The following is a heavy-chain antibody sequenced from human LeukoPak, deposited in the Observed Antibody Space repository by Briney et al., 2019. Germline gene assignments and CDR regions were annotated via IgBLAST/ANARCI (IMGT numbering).Heavy chain of an antibody. CDR1: GFTFSSYG. CDR3: ARGSSGSGSYQDF. Sequence: GRSLRLSCVASGFTFSSYGIHWVRQAPGKGLEWVALIWYDGTYKTYADSVNGRFTVSRDNSKKTLFLQMTSLRAEDTAIYYCARGSSGSGSYQDFWGQGTLVTVSS. J-gene: IGHJ4*02. D-gene: IGHD3-10*01. V-gene: IGHV3-33*01. CDR2: IWYDGTYK.